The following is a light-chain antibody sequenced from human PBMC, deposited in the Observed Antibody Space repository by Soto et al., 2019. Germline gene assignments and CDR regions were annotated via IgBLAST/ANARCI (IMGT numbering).Light chain of an antibody. J-gene: IGKJ5*01. CDR1: QTVATK. V-gene: IGKV3-15*01. Sequence: DTVMTQSPAALSVSPGERATLSCRASQTVATKLAWYQQKPGQAPRLLIYAASTRATGVPARFSGSGSGTEFTLTIDGLQSEDFAVYYCQQYKNWPPITFGQGTRLDIK. CDR2: AAS. CDR3: QQYKNWPPIT.